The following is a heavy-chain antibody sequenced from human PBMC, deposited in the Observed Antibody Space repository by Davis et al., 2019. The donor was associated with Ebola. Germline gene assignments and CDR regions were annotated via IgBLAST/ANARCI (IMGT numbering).Heavy chain of an antibody. Sequence: GGSLRLSCSASGFIFSTYVMSWVRQAPGKGLEWVSTYGTSADTYYADSVKGRFTISRDNSKNTLYLQMNGLRVEDTAIYYCAKDNRNIWSEVWGQGTMVTVSS. CDR2: GTSADT. J-gene: IGHJ3*01. V-gene: IGHV3-23*01. D-gene: IGHD2/OR15-2a*01. CDR3: AKDNRNIWSEV. CDR1: GFIFSTYV.